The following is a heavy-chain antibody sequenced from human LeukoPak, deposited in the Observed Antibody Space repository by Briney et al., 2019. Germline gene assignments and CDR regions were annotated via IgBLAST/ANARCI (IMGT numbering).Heavy chain of an antibody. D-gene: IGHD3-3*01. CDR3: ARTRDFWSGYFDY. V-gene: IGHV4-30-2*01. J-gene: IGHJ4*02. Sequence: SQTLSLTCAVSGVSITSDTYCWSWLRQPPGTGLEWIGYILHSGSTYHNPSLKSRVTISIDTSKSQFSLKLSSVTAADTAVYYCARTRDFWSGYFDYWGQGTLVTVSS. CDR1: GVSITSDTYC. CDR2: ILHSGST.